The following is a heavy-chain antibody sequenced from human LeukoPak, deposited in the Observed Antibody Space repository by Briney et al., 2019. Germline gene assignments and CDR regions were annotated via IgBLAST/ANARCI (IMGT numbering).Heavy chain of an antibody. V-gene: IGHV1-2*02. CDR2: INPNSGGT. CDR1: GYTLTELS. J-gene: IGHJ4*02. CDR3: ARETYYYGSGSYQASFDY. D-gene: IGHD3-10*01. Sequence: ASVKVSCKVSGYTLTELSMHWVRQAPGQGLEWMGWINPNSGGTNYAQKFQGRVTMTRDTSISTAYMELSRLRSDDTAVYYCARETYYYGSGSYQASFDYWGQGTLVTVSS.